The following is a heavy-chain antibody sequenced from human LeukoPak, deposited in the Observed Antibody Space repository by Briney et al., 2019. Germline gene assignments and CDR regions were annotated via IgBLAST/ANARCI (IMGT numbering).Heavy chain of an antibody. CDR3: VRSAATSYDAFDI. D-gene: IGHD6-25*01. CDR1: GFTFSSYA. V-gene: IGHV3-64D*06. J-gene: IGHJ3*02. CDR2: ISSNGGST. Sequence: GGSLRLSCSASGFTFSSYAMHWVRQAPGKGLEYVSAISSNGGSTYYADSVKGRFTISRDNSKNTLYLQMSSLRAEDTAVYYCVRSAATSYDAFDIWGQGTMVAVSS.